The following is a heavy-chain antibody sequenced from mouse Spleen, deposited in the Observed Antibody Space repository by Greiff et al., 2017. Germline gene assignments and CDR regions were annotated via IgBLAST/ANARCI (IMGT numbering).Heavy chain of an antibody. J-gene: IGHJ2*01. CDR2: FYPGSGSI. D-gene: IGHD2-12*01. Sequence: VQLQQSGAGLVKPGASVKLSCKASGYTFTEYIIHWVKQRSGQGLEWIGRFYPGSGSIKYNEKFKDKATLTADKSSSTVYMELSRLTSEDSAVYYCARYYDYDYFDYWGQGTTRTVSS. CDR1: GYTFTEYI. CDR3: ARYYDYDYFDY. V-gene: IGHV1-62-2*01.